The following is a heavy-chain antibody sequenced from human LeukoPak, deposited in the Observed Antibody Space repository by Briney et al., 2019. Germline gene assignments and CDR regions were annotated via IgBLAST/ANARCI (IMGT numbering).Heavy chain of an antibody. CDR2: ISYDGTKK. D-gene: IGHD4-17*01. J-gene: IGHJ6*02. CDR1: GFTFSDYA. V-gene: IGHV3-30-3*01. CDR3: ARDTVTYSYYGMAV. Sequence: GGSLRLSCAASGFTFSDYAIYWVRRAPGKGLEWVAAISYDGTKKFYADSVKGRFTISRDNSKNTLYLQMNSLRVEDTAVYSCARDTVTYSYYGMAVWGQGTTVTVSS.